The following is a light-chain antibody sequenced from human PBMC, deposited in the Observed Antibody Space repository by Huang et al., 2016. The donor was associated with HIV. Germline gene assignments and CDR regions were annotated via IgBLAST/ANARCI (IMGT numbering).Light chain of an antibody. CDR2: AAS. CDR1: QSITTY. CDR3: QQSYSTS. Sequence: DIQMTQSPSSLSASVGDRVPITCRASQSITTYLNWYQQKQGKAPNLLIYAASSLQRGVPSRFRGSGSGTDFTLTISSLQPEDFGTYFCQQSYSTSFGGGTKVEIK. V-gene: IGKV1-39*01. J-gene: IGKJ4*01.